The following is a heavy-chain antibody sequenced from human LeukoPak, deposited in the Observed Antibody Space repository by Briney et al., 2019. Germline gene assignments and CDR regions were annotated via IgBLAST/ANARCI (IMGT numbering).Heavy chain of an antibody. Sequence: SETLSLTCTVSGGSISSSSHYWGWIRQPPGKGLEWIGSIYYSGSTYYNPSLKSRVTISVDTSKNQFSLKLSSVTAADTAVYYCASHFYCSSTSCYAGGSYFQHWGQGTLVTVSS. CDR3: ASHFYCSSTSCYAGGSYFQH. D-gene: IGHD2-2*01. CDR2: IYYSGST. CDR1: GGSISSSSHY. V-gene: IGHV4-39*01. J-gene: IGHJ1*01.